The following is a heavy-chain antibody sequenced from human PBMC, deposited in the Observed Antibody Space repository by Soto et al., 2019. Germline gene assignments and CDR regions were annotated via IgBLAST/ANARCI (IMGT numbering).Heavy chain of an antibody. D-gene: IGHD2-2*01. J-gene: IGHJ6*02. CDR3: AKDREGCGTTKCYLYGMDV. CDR1: GFNFRSYV. Sequence: EVQLLESGGGLVQPGGSLRLSCAASGFNFRSYVMSWVRQAPGKGLEWVAGMSGSGGSTYYADSVKGRFTISRDNSKNTLYLEMNSVRAEDTAVYHCAKDREGCGTTKCYLYGMDVWGQGTTVGVSS. CDR2: MSGSGGST. V-gene: IGHV3-23*01.